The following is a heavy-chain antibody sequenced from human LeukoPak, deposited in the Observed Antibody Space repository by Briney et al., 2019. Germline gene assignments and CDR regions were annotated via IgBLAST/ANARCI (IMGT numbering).Heavy chain of an antibody. CDR1: GFAFSSYA. Sequence: GGSLRLSCAASGFAFSSYAMSWVRQAPGKGLEWVSSISGSGDNTCYADSVKDRFSISRDNSKTTVSLQMNSLRAEDTAVYYCAKGRGTAVTSAANYWGQGTLVTVSS. CDR2: ISGSGDNT. D-gene: IGHD4-17*01. CDR3: AKGRGTAVTSAANY. J-gene: IGHJ4*02. V-gene: IGHV3-23*01.